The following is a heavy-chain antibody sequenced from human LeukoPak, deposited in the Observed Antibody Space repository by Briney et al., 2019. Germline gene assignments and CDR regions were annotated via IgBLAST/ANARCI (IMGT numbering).Heavy chain of an antibody. Sequence: PSETLSLTCTVSGGSISSGGYYWSWIRQHPGKGLEWIGYIYYSGSTYYNPSLKSRVTISVDTSKNQFSLKLSSVTAADTAVYYCARNEAHDAFDIWGQGTMVTVSS. J-gene: IGHJ3*02. CDR3: ARNEAHDAFDI. V-gene: IGHV4-31*03. CDR1: GGSISSGGYY. CDR2: IYYSGST.